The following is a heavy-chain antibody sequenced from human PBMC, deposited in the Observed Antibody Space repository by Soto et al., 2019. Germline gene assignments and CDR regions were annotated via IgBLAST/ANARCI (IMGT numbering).Heavy chain of an antibody. CDR2: IYYSGST. V-gene: IGHV4-31*03. J-gene: IGHJ4*02. D-gene: IGHD4-17*01. CDR1: GGSISSGGYY. Sequence: QVQLQESGPGLVKPSQTLSLTCTVSGGSISSGGYYWSWIRQHPGKGLEWIGYIYYSGSTYYNPSLKSRVTISVDTSKNQFSLKLSSVTAADTAVYYCARAHAATFEDNGDFVDYWGQGTLVTVSS. CDR3: ARAHAATFEDNGDFVDY.